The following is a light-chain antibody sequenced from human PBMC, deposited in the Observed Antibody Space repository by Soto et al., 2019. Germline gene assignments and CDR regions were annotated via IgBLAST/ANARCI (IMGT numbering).Light chain of an antibody. CDR2: AAS. J-gene: IGKJ5*01. Sequence: DIQMTQSPSTLYGSVGDRVKITCGASQGIDSSFAWYQQKPGKAPKLLIYAASSLQSGVPSRFSGSGSGTDFTLTISRLEPEDFAVYFCQQYGGSPAITFGQGTRLEIK. CDR3: QQYGGSPAIT. CDR1: QGIDSS. V-gene: IGKV1-9*01.